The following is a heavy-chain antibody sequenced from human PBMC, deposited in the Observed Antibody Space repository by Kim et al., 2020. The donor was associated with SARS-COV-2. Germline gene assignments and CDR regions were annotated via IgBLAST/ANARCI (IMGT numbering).Heavy chain of an antibody. J-gene: IGHJ4*01. CDR1: GFTFSSSE. CDR2: ITRTATFE. Sequence: GGSLRLSCVVSGFTFSSSEMAWVRQAPGKGLEWVSSITRTATFEKYADSVRGRFVISRDNAEKYLYLQMNSLRADDTAIYYCVKLYVHGLPHFFDHW. V-gene: IGHV3-21*01. CDR3: VKLYVHGLPHFFDH. D-gene: IGHD2-8*01.